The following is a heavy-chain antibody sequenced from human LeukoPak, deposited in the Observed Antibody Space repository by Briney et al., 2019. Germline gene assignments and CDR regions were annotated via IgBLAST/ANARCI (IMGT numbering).Heavy chain of an antibody. CDR3: ARDNYYDSMGYWFDP. J-gene: IGHJ5*02. Sequence: GASVKVSCKASGGTFSSYAISWVRQAPGQGLEWMGRFIPILGIANYAQKFQGRVTITADKSTSTAYMELSSLRSEDTAVYYCARDNYYDSMGYWFDPWGQGTLVTVSS. V-gene: IGHV1-69*04. D-gene: IGHD3-22*01. CDR2: FIPILGIA. CDR1: GGTFSSYA.